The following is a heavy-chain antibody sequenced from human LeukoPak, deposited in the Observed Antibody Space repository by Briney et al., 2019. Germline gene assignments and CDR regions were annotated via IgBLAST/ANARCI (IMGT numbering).Heavy chain of an antibody. D-gene: IGHD3-3*01. CDR1: GFDFSTYW. CDR3: ARESRFLELY. Sequence: GGSLRLSCAVSGFDFSTYWMTWVRQAPGKGLEWVSSISSSSSYIYYADSVKGRFTISRDNAKNSLYLQMNSLRAEDTAVYYCARESRFLELYWGQGTLVTVSS. J-gene: IGHJ4*02. V-gene: IGHV3-21*01. CDR2: ISSSSSYI.